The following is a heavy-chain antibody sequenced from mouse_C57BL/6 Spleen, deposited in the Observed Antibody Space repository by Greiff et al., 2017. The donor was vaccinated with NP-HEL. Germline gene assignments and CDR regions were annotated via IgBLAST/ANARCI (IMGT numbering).Heavy chain of an antibody. J-gene: IGHJ4*01. CDR1: GYTFTSYW. Sequence: VQLQQSGAELVKPGASVKLSCKASGYTFTSYWMHWVKQRPGQGLEWIGMIHPNSGSTNYNEKFKSKATLTVDKSSSTAYMQLSSLTSEDSAVYYCARTPTTVVAKMDYWGQGTSVTVSS. D-gene: IGHD1-1*01. CDR2: IHPNSGST. CDR3: ARTPTTVVAKMDY. V-gene: IGHV1-64*01.